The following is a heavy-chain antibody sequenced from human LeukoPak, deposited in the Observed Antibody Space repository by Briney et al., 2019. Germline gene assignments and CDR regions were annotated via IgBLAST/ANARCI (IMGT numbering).Heavy chain of an antibody. CDR3: ARDGGYCSSTSCYIGH. CDR1: GGTFSSYA. J-gene: IGHJ4*02. V-gene: IGHV1-69*13. Sequence: ASVKVSCKASGGTFSSYAISWVRQAPGQGLEWMGGIIPIFGTANYAQKFQGRVTITADESTSTAYMELSSLRSEDTAVYYCARDGGYCSSTSCYIGHWGQGTLVTVSS. CDR2: IIPIFGTA. D-gene: IGHD2-2*02.